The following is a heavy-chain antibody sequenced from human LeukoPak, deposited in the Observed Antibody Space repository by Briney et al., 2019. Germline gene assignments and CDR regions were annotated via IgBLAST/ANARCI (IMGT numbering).Heavy chain of an antibody. J-gene: IGHJ4*02. V-gene: IGHV5-51*01. CDR1: RYNFTSYW. CDR3: ARTSGGSYSHFDY. CDR2: IYPGDSDT. D-gene: IGHD1-26*01. Sequence: GESLKISCKGSRYNFTSYWIGWVRQMPGKGLEWMGIIYPGDSDTKYSPSFEGQVTISADKSISTAYLQWSSLKASDTAMYYCARTSGGSYSHFDYWGQGTLVTVSS.